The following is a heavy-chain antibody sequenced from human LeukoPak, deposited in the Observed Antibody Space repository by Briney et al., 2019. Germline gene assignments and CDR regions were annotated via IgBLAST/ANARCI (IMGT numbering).Heavy chain of an antibody. V-gene: IGHV3-23*01. D-gene: IGHD2-15*01. CDR3: AKDTLHCSGGSCKLWRPFDY. CDR1: GFTFSSYA. CDR2: ISGSGGST. J-gene: IGHJ4*02. Sequence: GGSLRLSCAASGFTFSSYAMSWVRQAPGKGLEWASAISGSGGSTYYADSVKGRFTISRDNSKNTLYLQMNGLRAEDTAVYYCAKDTLHCSGGSCKLWRPFDYWGQGTLVTVSS.